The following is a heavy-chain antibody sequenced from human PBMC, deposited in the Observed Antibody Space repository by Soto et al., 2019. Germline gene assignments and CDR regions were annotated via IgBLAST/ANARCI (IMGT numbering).Heavy chain of an antibody. CDR1: AGTFSSYA. Sequence: SLKVSCKASAGTFSSYAISWVRQAPGQGLEWMGGIIPIFGTANYAQKFQGRVTITADKSTSTAYMELSSLRSEDTAVYYCARGAVRGVITPDYWGQGTLVTVSS. CDR3: ARGAVRGVITPDY. D-gene: IGHD3-10*01. V-gene: IGHV1-69*06. J-gene: IGHJ4*02. CDR2: IIPIFGTA.